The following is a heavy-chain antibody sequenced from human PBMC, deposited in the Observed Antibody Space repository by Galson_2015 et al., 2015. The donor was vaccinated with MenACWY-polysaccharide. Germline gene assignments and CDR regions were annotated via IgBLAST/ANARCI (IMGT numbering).Heavy chain of an antibody. CDR3: ARGWGIGLPGTHNWLDP. D-gene: IGHD6-19*01. Sequence: SEPLSLTCVVSGGSITSTNWWSWVRQAPGKRLEWIGEIFHSGTTNYNPSLKSRITMAVDKSTNQFSLKVTSVTAADTAIYYCARGWGIGLPGTHNWLDPWGQGTLVTVSS. J-gene: IGHJ5*02. V-gene: IGHV4-4*02. CDR2: IFHSGTT. CDR1: GGSITSTNW.